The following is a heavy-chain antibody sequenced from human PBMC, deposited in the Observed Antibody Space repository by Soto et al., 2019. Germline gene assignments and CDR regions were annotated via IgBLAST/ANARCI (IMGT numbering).Heavy chain of an antibody. CDR3: AKDREITIYWFDP. Sequence: GGSLRLSCAASGFTFSSYAMCWVRQAPGKGVEWVSAISGSGGSTYYADSVKGRFTISRDNSKNTLYLQMNSLRAEDTAVYYCAKDREITIYWFDPWGQGTLVTVSS. CDR2: ISGSGGST. V-gene: IGHV3-23*01. D-gene: IGHD3-3*01. CDR1: GFTFSSYA. J-gene: IGHJ5*02.